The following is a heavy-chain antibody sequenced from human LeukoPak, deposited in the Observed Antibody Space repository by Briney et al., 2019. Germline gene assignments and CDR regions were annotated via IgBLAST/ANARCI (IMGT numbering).Heavy chain of an antibody. CDR1: GGSISSYY. Sequence: SETLSLTCTVSGGSISSYYWSWIRQPAGKGLEWIGRIYTSGSTNYNPSLKSRVTMSVDTSKNQFSLKLRSVTAADTAVYYCARDHNRVDEYCSSTSCYILNRFDPWGQGTLVTVSS. CDR2: IYTSGST. CDR3: ARDHNRVDEYCSSTSCYILNRFDP. D-gene: IGHD2-2*02. V-gene: IGHV4-4*07. J-gene: IGHJ5*02.